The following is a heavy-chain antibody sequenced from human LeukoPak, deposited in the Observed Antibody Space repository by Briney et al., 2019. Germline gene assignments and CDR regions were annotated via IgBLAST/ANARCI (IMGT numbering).Heavy chain of an antibody. J-gene: IGHJ5*02. CDR2: INWNGGST. V-gene: IGHV3-20*04. Sequence: GGSLRLSCAASGFTFDDYGMSWVRQVPGKGLEWVSGINWNGGSTGYADSVRGRFAIPRDNAKNSLFLQMNSLRAEDTALYYCVRMAFGISGYNGAYPWGQGTLVTVSS. D-gene: IGHD5-12*01. CDR1: GFTFDDYG. CDR3: VRMAFGISGYNGAYP.